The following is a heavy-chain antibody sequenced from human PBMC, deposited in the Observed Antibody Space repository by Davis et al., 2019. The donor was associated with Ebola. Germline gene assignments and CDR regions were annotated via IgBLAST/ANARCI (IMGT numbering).Heavy chain of an antibody. CDR3: ARITYYYDSSAYGPFDY. D-gene: IGHD3-22*01. CDR2: IDWVDDK. CDR1: GFSLSTFGMC. Sequence: SGPTLVKPTQTLTLTCTFSGFSLSTFGMCVSWIRQPPGKALEWLALIDWVDDKYYSTSLKTRLTISKETSKNQVVLTMTNMEPVDTATYYCARITYYYDSSAYGPFDYWGQGTLVTVSS. J-gene: IGHJ4*02. V-gene: IGHV2-70*01.